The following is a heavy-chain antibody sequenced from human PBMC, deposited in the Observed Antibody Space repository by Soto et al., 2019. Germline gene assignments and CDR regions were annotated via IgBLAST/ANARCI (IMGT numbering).Heavy chain of an antibody. V-gene: IGHV1-69*01. CDR3: ARGRVVVVAATRAYYGMDV. J-gene: IGHJ6*02. D-gene: IGHD2-15*01. CDR1: GGTFSSYA. Sequence: QVQLVQSGAEVKKPGSSVKVSCKASGGTFSSYAISWVRQAPGQGLEWMGGIISIFGTANYAQKFQGRVTITADESTSTAYMELSSLRSEDTAVYYCARGRVVVVAATRAYYGMDVWGQGTTVTVSS. CDR2: IISIFGTA.